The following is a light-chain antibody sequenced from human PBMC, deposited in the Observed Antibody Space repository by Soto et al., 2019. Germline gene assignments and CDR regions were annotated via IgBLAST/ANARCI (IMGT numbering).Light chain of an antibody. CDR3: QQYNNWLYT. Sequence: EIVLTQSPATLSVSPGERATLSCRASEGLSNNLAWYQQRPGQAPRLLIYGASTRATGIPARFSGSGSGTDFPLTISSLQYEDFAVYYCQQYNNWLYTFGQGTKLEIK. CDR2: GAS. V-gene: IGKV3-15*01. CDR1: EGLSNN. J-gene: IGKJ2*01.